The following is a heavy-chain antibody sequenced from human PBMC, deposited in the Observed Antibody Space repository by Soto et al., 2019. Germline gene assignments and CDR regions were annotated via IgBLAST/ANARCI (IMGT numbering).Heavy chain of an antibody. V-gene: IGHV4-59*01. CDR1: GGSISSYY. D-gene: IGHD3-10*01. Sequence: SETLSLTCTVSGGSISSYYWSWIRQPPGKGLEWIGYIYYSGSTNYNPSPKSRVTISVDTSKNQFSLKLSSVTAADTAVYYCARDGEGSGSYYLDAFDIWGQGTMVTVSS. CDR3: ARDGEGSGSYYLDAFDI. CDR2: IYYSGST. J-gene: IGHJ3*02.